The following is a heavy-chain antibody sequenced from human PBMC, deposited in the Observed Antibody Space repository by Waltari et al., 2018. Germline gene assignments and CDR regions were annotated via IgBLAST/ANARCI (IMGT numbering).Heavy chain of an antibody. CDR3: ARDYFPDSSGYSSDY. CDR1: GFTFSNAW. Sequence: EVQLVESGGGLVKPGGSLRLSCAASGFTFSNAWMSWVRQAPGKGLEWVGRIKSKTDGGTTDYAAPVKGRFTISRDDSKNTLYLQMNSLKTEDTAVYYCARDYFPDSSGYSSDYWGQGTLVTVSS. CDR2: IKSKTDGGTT. D-gene: IGHD3-22*01. V-gene: IGHV3-15*01. J-gene: IGHJ4*02.